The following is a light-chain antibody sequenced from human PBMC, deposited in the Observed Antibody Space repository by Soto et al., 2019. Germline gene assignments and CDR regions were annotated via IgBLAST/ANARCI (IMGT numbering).Light chain of an antibody. V-gene: IGKV3-15*01. CDR1: QSVTNN. J-gene: IGKJ1*01. Sequence: EIVMSQTPATLSVSPGEGATLSCKASQSVTNNLAWYQQKPGQAPRLLIYDASTRATGIPARFSGSGSGTEFTLNISSLQSEDLAVFYCQQYFDWPQSFGQGTKVDIK. CDR3: QQYFDWPQS. CDR2: DAS.